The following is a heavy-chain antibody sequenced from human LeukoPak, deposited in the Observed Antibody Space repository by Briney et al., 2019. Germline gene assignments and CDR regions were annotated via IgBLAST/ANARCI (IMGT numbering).Heavy chain of an antibody. J-gene: IGHJ5*02. V-gene: IGHV4-59*01. CDR1: HGSINNYY. Sequence: SETLSLICTVSHGSINNYYWSWIRQAPGKGLEWIGNIVHSGSPRYNPSLKSRVTISVDTSKKQFSLNLRSVTAADTAVYFCARDMRPNQLLFNWFDPWGQGTLVIVSS. D-gene: IGHD2-2*01. CDR2: IVHSGSP. CDR3: ARDMRPNQLLFNWFDP.